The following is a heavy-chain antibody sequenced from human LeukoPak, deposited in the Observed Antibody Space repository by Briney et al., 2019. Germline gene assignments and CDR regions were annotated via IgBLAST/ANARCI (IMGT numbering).Heavy chain of an antibody. D-gene: IGHD3-3*01. CDR1: GFTFTNSA. V-gene: IGHV3-23*01. Sequence: GGSLRLSCVASGFTFTNSAMGWVRQAPGKGLEWVSSIDSTGDTTYYPNSVKGRSTISRDNSKDTLYLQMGSLRAEDTAVYYCARALGSLDPFDIWGQGTMVTVSS. J-gene: IGHJ3*02. CDR3: ARALGSLDPFDI. CDR2: IDSTGDTT.